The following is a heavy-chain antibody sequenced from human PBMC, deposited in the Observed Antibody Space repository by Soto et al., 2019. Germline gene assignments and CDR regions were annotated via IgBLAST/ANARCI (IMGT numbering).Heavy chain of an antibody. Sequence: GGSLRLSCAASGFTFSSYAMSWVRQAPEKGLEWVSAISGSGGSTYYADSVKGRFTISRDNSKNTLYLQMNSLRAEDTAVYYCAKLPITMIVVAYFDYWGQGTLVTVSS. CDR2: ISGSGGST. D-gene: IGHD3-22*01. J-gene: IGHJ4*02. V-gene: IGHV3-23*01. CDR1: GFTFSSYA. CDR3: AKLPITMIVVAYFDY.